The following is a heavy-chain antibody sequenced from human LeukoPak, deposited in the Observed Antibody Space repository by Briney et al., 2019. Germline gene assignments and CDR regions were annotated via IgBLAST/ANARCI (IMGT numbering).Heavy chain of an antibody. D-gene: IGHD7-27*01. CDR1: GFTFNTYA. V-gene: IGHV3-23*01. J-gene: IGHJ4*02. Sequence: GGSLRLSCAASGFTFNTYAMSWVRLAPGKGLEWVSIIGRGGGGIHYTDSVRGRFTISRDDSKNTLYLQMNSLRAEDTALYYCAHDPNWEMDYWGQGVLVTVSS. CDR3: AHDPNWEMDY. CDR2: IGRGGGGI.